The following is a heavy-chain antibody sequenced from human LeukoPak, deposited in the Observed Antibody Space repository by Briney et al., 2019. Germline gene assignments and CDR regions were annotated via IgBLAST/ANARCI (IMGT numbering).Heavy chain of an antibody. CDR2: ISYDGSNK. J-gene: IGHJ3*02. CDR1: GFTFSSYG. V-gene: IGHV3-30*18. D-gene: IGHD2-2*01. Sequence: PGGSLRLSCAASGFTFSSYGMHWVRQAPGKGLEWVAVISYDGSNKYYADSVKGRFTISRDNSKNTLYLQMNSLRAEDTAVYYCAKRGDQVVPAAMDDGFFFDIWGQGTMVTVSS. CDR3: AKRGDQVVPAAMDDGFFFDI.